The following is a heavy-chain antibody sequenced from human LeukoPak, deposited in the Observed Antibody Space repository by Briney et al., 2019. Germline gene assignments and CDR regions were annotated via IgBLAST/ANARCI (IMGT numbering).Heavy chain of an antibody. CDR2: IYPGDSDT. V-gene: IGHV5-51*01. J-gene: IGHJ4*02. CDR3: ARPYYDFWSGYYSHYYFDY. D-gene: IGHD3-3*01. Sequence: GESLKISGKGSGYSFTSYWIGWVRQMPGKGLEWMGIIYPGDSDTRYSPSFQGQVTISADKSISTAYLQWSSLKASDTAMYYCARPYYDFWSGYYSHYYFDYWGQGTLVTVSS. CDR1: GYSFTSYW.